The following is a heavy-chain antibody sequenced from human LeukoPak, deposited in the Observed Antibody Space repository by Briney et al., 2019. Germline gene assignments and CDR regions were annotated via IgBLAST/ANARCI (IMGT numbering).Heavy chain of an antibody. Sequence: PGGSLRLSCAASGFTFGSYAMSWVRQAPGKGLEWVSAISGSGGSTYYADSVKGRFTISRDNSKNTLYLQMNSLRAEDTAVYYCAKDLYDSSGYHHDYWGQGTLVTVSS. CDR1: GFTFGSYA. V-gene: IGHV3-23*01. J-gene: IGHJ4*02. CDR3: AKDLYDSSGYHHDY. D-gene: IGHD3-22*01. CDR2: ISGSGGST.